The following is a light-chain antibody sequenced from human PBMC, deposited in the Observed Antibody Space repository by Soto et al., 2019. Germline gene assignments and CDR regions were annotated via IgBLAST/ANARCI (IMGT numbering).Light chain of an antibody. J-gene: IGKJ1*01. CDR2: DAS. CDR3: QQYGSSLWT. Sequence: EFVLTQSPGTLSLSPGARATLSCRASQTVRNNYLAWYQQKPGQAPRLLIYDASSRATGIPDRFSGGVSGTDLTLTISRLEPEDCEVYYCQQYGSSLWTFGQGTKVDIK. CDR1: QTVRNNY. V-gene: IGKV3-20*01.